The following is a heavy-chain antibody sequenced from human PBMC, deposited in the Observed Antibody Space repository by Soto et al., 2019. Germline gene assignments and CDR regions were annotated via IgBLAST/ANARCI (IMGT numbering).Heavy chain of an antibody. Sequence: LSLTCAVYGGSFIGYYWSCIRQPPGKGLEWIGEINHSGSTNYNPSLXSRVTISVXKSKNHFSLKLXSVTAXYTSVYYCSXGVRVQLERQGPYLDYWAQGTLVTVSS. V-gene: IGHV4-34*01. CDR2: INHSGST. CDR3: SXGVRVQLERQGPYLDY. J-gene: IGHJ4*02. D-gene: IGHD1-1*01. CDR1: GGSFIGYY.